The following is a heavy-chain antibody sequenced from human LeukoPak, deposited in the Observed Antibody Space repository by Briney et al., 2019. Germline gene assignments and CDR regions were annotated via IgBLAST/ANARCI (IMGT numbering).Heavy chain of an antibody. CDR2: ISSNGGST. Sequence: GGSLRLSCAASGFTFSSYAMHWVRQAPGKGLEYVSAISSNGGSTYYANSVKGRFAISRDNSKNTLYLQMGSLRAEDMAVYYCAREGPYSSSWFYYYYYYMDVWGKGTTVTISS. J-gene: IGHJ6*03. CDR3: AREGPYSSSWFYYYYYYMDV. V-gene: IGHV3-64*01. D-gene: IGHD6-13*01. CDR1: GFTFSSYA.